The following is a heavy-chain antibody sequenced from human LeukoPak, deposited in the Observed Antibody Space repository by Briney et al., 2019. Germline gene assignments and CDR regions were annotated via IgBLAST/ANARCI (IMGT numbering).Heavy chain of an antibody. CDR3: AREDTAMVIPFDY. CDR2: ISSSYI. J-gene: IGHJ4*02. D-gene: IGHD5-18*01. V-gene: IGHV3-21*01. CDR1: GFTFSSYS. Sequence: GGSLRLSCAASGFTFSSYSMNWVRQAPGKGLEWVSSISSSYIYYADSVKGRFTISRDNAKNSLYLQMNSLRAEDTAVYYCAREDTAMVIPFDYWGQGTLVTVSS.